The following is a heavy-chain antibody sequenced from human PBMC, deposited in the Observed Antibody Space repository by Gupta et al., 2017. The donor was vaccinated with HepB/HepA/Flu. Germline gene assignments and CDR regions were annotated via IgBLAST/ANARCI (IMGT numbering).Heavy chain of an antibody. CDR3: ARDWSVTYSPGGSH. CDR2: INPSGGRT. V-gene: IGHV1-46*01. Sequence: YGMHWVRQAPGQGLEWMGIINPSGGRTTYAQKFQGRVSMTRDTSTSTVYMELNSLRSDYTALYYCARDWSVTYSPGGSHWGQGTLVTVSS. D-gene: IGHD3-3*01. J-gene: IGHJ4*02. CDR1: YG.